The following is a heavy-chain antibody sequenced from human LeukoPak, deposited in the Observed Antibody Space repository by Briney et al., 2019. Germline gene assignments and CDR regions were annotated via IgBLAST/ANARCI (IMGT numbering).Heavy chain of an antibody. Sequence: GESLKISCKGSGYGFTNYWIGWVRPMTGKGMEWMGIIYPGDSDTRYSTPFQGQVTISADKSMRTTYRQWSSLNASDTAMYYCARSGYSGYGGDYWGQGTLVTVSS. CDR1: GYGFTNYW. V-gene: IGHV5-51*01. CDR2: IYPGDSDT. J-gene: IGHJ4*02. CDR3: ARSGYSGYGGDY. D-gene: IGHD5-12*01.